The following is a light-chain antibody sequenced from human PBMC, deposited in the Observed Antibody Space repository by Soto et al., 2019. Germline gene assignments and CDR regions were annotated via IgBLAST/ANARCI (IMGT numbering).Light chain of an antibody. CDR3: QQYGSSGT. CDR2: GAS. CDR1: QSVSNNY. Sequence: EVVLTQSPGTLSLSPGERATLSCRASQSVSNNYLAWYQQKPRQAPMLLIYGASNRATGIPDRFSGSGSGTDFTLTISRLEPEDFAVYYCQQYGSSGTFGQGTKVDIK. V-gene: IGKV3-20*01. J-gene: IGKJ1*01.